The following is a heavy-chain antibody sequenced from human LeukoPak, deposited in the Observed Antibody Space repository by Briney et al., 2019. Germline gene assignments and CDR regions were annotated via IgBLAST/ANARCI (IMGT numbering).Heavy chain of an antibody. CDR1: GYSITTGYY. CDR2: ASHSGSP. D-gene: IGHD3-3*01. V-gene: IGHV4-38-2*01. J-gene: IGHJ5*02. CDR3: ARQSYDFWRRFDP. Sequence: KPSETLSLTCAVSGYSITTGYYWGWIRQPPGKGLEWIGSASHSGSPFYNPSLQSRVTISLDTSKNQFSLELSSVTAADTAVYFCARQSYDFWRRFDPWGQGTLVTVSS.